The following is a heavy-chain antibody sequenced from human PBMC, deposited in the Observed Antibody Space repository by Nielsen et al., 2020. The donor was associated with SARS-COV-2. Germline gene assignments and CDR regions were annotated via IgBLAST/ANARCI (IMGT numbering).Heavy chain of an antibody. CDR2: ISSSSSYT. V-gene: IGHV3-11*06. CDR3: ARDGLGAYYDFWSGPGAFDI. D-gene: IGHD3-3*01. J-gene: IGHJ3*02. CDR1: GFTFSDYY. Sequence: GESLKISCAASGFTFSDYYMSWIRQAPGKGLEWVSYISSSSSYTNYADSVKGRFTISRDNAKNSLYLQMNSLRAEDTAVYYCARDGLGAYYDFWSGPGAFDIWGQGTMVTVSS.